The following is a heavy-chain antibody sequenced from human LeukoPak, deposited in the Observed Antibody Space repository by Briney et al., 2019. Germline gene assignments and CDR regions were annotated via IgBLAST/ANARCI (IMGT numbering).Heavy chain of an antibody. J-gene: IGHJ4*02. CDR1: GYTFTSYY. V-gene: IGHV1-46*01. CDR2: ITASGGGT. Sequence: ASVKVSCKASGYTFTSYYLHWVRQAPGQGLEWMGVITASGGGTTYAQKFQGRVTMTRDTSSSTVYMELTSLRSEDTAVYYCARNVFGLDYWGQGTLVTVSS. D-gene: IGHD3-10*01. CDR3: ARNVFGLDY.